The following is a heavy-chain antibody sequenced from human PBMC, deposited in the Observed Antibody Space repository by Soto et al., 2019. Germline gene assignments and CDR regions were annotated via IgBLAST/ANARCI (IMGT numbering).Heavy chain of an antibody. CDR1: GGSISSGDYY. V-gene: IGHV4-30-4*01. CDR2: IYYSGST. Sequence: SETLSLTCSVSGGSISSGDYYLSWIRQPPGKGLEWIGYIYYSGSTYYNPSLKSRVTISVDTSKNQFSLKLSSVTAADTAVYYCARDSSSWYAPHYYYYYGMDVWGQGTTVTVSS. J-gene: IGHJ6*02. CDR3: ARDSSSWYAPHYYYYYGMDV. D-gene: IGHD6-13*01.